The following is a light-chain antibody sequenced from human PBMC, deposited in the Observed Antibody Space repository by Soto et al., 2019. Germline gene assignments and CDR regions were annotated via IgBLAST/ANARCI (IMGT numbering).Light chain of an antibody. V-gene: IGKV3-11*01. Sequence: ELVLTQSPATLSLSPGERATLSCRASQSVSSYLAWYQHKPGQAPRLLIYDASNRAAGIPARFSVSGSGTDFTRTISSLEPEDCAVYYCQQGSNWLWSFGQGTKVEI. CDR3: QQGSNWLWS. CDR1: QSVSSY. J-gene: IGKJ1*01. CDR2: DAS.